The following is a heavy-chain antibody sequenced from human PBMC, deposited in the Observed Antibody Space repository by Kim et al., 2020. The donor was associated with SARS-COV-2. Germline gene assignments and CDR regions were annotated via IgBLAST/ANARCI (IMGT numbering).Heavy chain of an antibody. Sequence: SETLSLTCTVSGGSISSSSYYWGWIRQPPGKGLEWIGSIYYSGSTYYNPSLKSRVTISVDTSKNQFSLKLSSVTAADTAVYYCASLPMVTMIVVAHSYYFDYWGQGTLVTVSS. J-gene: IGHJ4*02. CDR3: ASLPMVTMIVVAHSYYFDY. CDR1: GGSISSSSYY. D-gene: IGHD3-22*01. V-gene: IGHV4-39*01. CDR2: IYYSGST.